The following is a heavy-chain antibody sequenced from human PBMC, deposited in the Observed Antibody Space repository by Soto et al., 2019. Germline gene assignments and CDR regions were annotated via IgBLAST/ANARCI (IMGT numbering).Heavy chain of an antibody. CDR3: ARGGVAARTFDY. V-gene: IGHV5-51*01. CDR1: GFTFTNYW. Sequence: PGESLKISCKGSGFTFTNYWIGWVRQMPGKGLELMGIIYLGDSDTRYSPSFQGQVTISADKSISTAYLQWSSLQASDTAMYYCARGGVAARTFDYWGQGTLVTVSS. J-gene: IGHJ4*02. CDR2: IYLGDSDT. D-gene: IGHD6-6*01.